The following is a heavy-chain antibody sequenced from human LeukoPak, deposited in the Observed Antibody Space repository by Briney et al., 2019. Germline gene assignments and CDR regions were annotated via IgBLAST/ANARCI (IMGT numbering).Heavy chain of an antibody. CDR3: ARAGIAAADFAP. Sequence: SETLSLTCAVYGGSFSGYYWSWIRQPPGKGLEWIGEINHSGSTNYNPSLKSQVTISVDTSKNQFSLKLSSVTAADTAVYYCARAGIAAADFAPWGQGTLVTVSS. CDR1: GGSFSGYY. D-gene: IGHD6-13*01. V-gene: IGHV4-34*01. J-gene: IGHJ4*02. CDR2: INHSGST.